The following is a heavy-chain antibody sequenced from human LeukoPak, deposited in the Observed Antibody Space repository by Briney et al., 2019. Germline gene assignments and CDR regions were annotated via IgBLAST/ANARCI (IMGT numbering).Heavy chain of an antibody. J-gene: IGHJ5*02. V-gene: IGHV4-34*01. CDR2: INHSGST. CDR1: GGSFSGYY. Sequence: PSETLSLTCAVYGGSFSGYYWSWIRQPPGKGLEWIGEINHSGSTNYNPSLKSRVTISVDTSKNQFSLKLSSVTAADTAVYYCARVRVGYSSSFIRVGIRFDPWGQGTLVTVSS. CDR3: ARVRVGYSSSFIRVGIRFDP. D-gene: IGHD6-13*01.